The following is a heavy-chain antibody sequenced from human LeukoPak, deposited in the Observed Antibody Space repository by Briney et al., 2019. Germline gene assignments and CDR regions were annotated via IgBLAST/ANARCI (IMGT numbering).Heavy chain of an antibody. J-gene: IGHJ4*02. CDR1: GYTFTSYG. V-gene: IGHV1-18*01. D-gene: IGHD2-15*01. Sequence: ASVKVSCKASGYTFTSYGISWVRQAPGQGLEWMGWISVYNVNTNYAQKLQGRVTMTTDTSTSTVYMELRSLRSDDTAVYYCARGYCSGGSCYRLDYWGQGTLVTVSS. CDR3: ARGYCSGGSCYRLDY. CDR2: ISVYNVNT.